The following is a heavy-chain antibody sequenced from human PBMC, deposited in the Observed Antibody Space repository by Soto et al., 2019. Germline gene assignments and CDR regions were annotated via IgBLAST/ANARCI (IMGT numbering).Heavy chain of an antibody. CDR3: ARVDTPRELHYDG. CDR1: GYTFTSYY. CDR2: INPSGGST. V-gene: IGHV1-46*01. J-gene: IGHJ4*02. Sequence: QVQLVQSGAEVKKPGASVKVSCKASGYTFTSYYMHWVRQAPGQGLEWMGIINPSGGSTSYAQKFQGRFTMTRDTSTSTVYMELSSLRSEDTAVYYCARVDTPRELHYDGWGQGTLVTVSS. D-gene: IGHD1-26*01.